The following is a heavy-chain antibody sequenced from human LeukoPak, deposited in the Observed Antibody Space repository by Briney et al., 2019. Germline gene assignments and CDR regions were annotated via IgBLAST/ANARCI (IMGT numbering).Heavy chain of an antibody. CDR1: GGSISSYY. CDR2: IYYSGST. D-gene: IGHD7-27*01. Sequence: PSETLSLTCTVSGGSISSYYWSWIRQPPGKGLEWIGYIYYSGSTNYNPSLKSRVTISVDTSKNQFSLKLSSVTAADTAVYYCARTVSVGTRYPYFDYWGQGTLVTVSS. J-gene: IGHJ4*02. CDR3: ARTVSVGTRYPYFDY. V-gene: IGHV4-59*01.